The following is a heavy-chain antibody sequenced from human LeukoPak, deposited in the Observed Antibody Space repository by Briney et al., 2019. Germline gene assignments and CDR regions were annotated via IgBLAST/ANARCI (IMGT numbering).Heavy chain of an antibody. J-gene: IGHJ5*02. Sequence: ASVKVSCKASGYTFINNDINWVRQAPGQGLEWMAWIDPKNGNRGYAQNFQGRVTMTTDTSISTAYMELSRLRSEDTAVYYCARSHTRKGFCGGGRCYPAVWWFDPWGQGTLVTVSS. CDR2: IDPKNGNR. V-gene: IGHV1-8*01. CDR3: ARSHTRKGFCGGGRCYPAVWWFDP. CDR1: GYTFINND. D-gene: IGHD2-15*01.